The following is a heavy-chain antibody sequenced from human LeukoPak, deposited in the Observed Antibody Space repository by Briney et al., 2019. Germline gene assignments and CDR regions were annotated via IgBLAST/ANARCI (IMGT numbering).Heavy chain of an antibody. Sequence: PGGSLRLSCAASGFPFSSYAMTWVRQAPGKGLEWVANIKPDGSEKFHVDSVKGRFTISRDNSKSSLSLQMNSLRAEDTAVYYCARYGLTAALDFWGQGTLVTVSS. J-gene: IGHJ4*02. D-gene: IGHD2-21*02. CDR3: ARYGLTAALDF. CDR2: IKPDGSEK. CDR1: GFPFSSYA. V-gene: IGHV3-7*01.